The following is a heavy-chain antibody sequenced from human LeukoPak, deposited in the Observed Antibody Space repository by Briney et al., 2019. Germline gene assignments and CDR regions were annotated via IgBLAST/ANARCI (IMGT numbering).Heavy chain of an antibody. CDR1: GFTFSSYA. CDR2: ISYDGRSK. J-gene: IGHJ4*02. V-gene: IGHV3-30*04. D-gene: IGHD6-19*01. Sequence: GRSLRLSCAASGFTFSSYAIHWVRQAPGKGLEWVAVISYDGRSKYYADSVKGRFTNSRDNSKNTLYLQMNSLRAEDTAYYYCARGGTYSSGWNYWGQGALVTVSS. CDR3: ARGGTYSSGWNY.